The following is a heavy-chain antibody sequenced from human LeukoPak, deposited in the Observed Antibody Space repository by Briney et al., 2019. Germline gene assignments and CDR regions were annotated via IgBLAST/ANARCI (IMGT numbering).Heavy chain of an antibody. CDR1: GGTFSSYA. CDR3: ARGGWELKSKYYDFYMDV. CDR2: IIPIFGTA. J-gene: IGHJ6*03. Sequence: ASVKVSCKASGGTFSSYAISWVRQAPAQGLEWMGMIIPIFGTANYAQKVQGRVTITTDESTSTAYMELSSLRSEDTAVYYCARGGWELKSKYYDFYMDVWGKGTTVTVSS. V-gene: IGHV1-69*05. D-gene: IGHD1-26*01.